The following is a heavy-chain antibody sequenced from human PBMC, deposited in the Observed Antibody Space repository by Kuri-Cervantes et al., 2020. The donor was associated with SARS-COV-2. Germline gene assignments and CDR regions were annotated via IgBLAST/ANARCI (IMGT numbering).Heavy chain of an antibody. CDR1: GYSISSGYY. V-gene: IGHV4-38-2*01. CDR2: IYHRGSS. D-gene: IGHD6-6*01. CDR3: ARRGAGSSSAAFDI. Sequence: SQTLSLTCAVSGYSISSGYYWGWIRQPPGKGLEWIGIIYHRGSSYYNPSLRSRVTVSVDTSKNQFSLKRSSVTAADTAVYYCARRGAGSSSAAFDIWGQGTMVTVSS. J-gene: IGHJ3*02.